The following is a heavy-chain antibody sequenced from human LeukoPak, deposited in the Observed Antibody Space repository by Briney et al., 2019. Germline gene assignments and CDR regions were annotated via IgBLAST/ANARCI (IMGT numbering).Heavy chain of an antibody. V-gene: IGHV4-34*01. Sequence: SETLSLTCAVYGGSFSGYYWSWIRQPPGKGLEWIGEINHSGSTNYNPSLKSRVTISVDTSKNQFSLKLSSVTAADTAVYYCARASLYSSSWYTRYNWFDPWGQGTLVTVSS. D-gene: IGHD6-13*01. CDR2: INHSGST. CDR1: GGSFSGYY. J-gene: IGHJ5*02. CDR3: ARASLYSSSWYTRYNWFDP.